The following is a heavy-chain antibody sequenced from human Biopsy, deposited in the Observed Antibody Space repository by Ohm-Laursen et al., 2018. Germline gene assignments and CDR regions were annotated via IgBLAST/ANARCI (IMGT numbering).Heavy chain of an antibody. J-gene: IGHJ4*02. D-gene: IGHD6-19*01. Sequence: ASVKVSCKASGYSFTSYYMHWVRQAPGQGLEWMGMINPSGSTTSYPQIFQGRVTMTRDTSKSTVYMELSSLRSADTAVYFCARNTGWYGDLYYFDYWGQGTLATVSS. CDR3: ARNTGWYGDLYYFDY. CDR2: INPSGSTT. V-gene: IGHV1-46*01. CDR1: GYSFTSYY.